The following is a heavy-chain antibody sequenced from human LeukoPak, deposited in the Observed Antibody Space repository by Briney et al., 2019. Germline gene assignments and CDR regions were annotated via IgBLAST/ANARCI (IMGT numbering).Heavy chain of an antibody. CDR3: ARDRGGDSSAYYFQY. CDR2: IKQDGSEK. CDR1: GFTFSSYG. J-gene: IGHJ4*02. Sequence: PGGSLRLSCAASGFTFSSYGMHWVRQAPGRGLEWVANIKQDGSEKYYVDSVKGRFTISRDNAKNSLYLQMNSLRAEDTAVYYCARDRGGDSSAYYFQYWGQGTLVTVSS. V-gene: IGHV3-7*04. D-gene: IGHD3-22*01.